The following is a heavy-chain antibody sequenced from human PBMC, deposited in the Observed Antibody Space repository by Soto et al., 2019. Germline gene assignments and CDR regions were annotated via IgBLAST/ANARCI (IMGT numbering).Heavy chain of an antibody. CDR2: MSYDGSEK. Sequence: PGGSLRLSCAASGFTFISYGMHWVRQAPGKGLEWLAVMSYDGSEKYYVDSVKGRFTISRDNAKNSLYLQMNSLRAEDTAVYYCARDQARWGMDVWGQGTTVTVSS. D-gene: IGHD2-15*01. J-gene: IGHJ6*02. V-gene: IGHV3-30*03. CDR3: ARDQARWGMDV. CDR1: GFTFISYG.